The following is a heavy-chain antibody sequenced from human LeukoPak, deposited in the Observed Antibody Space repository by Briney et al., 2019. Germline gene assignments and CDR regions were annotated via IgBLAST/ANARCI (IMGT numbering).Heavy chain of an antibody. CDR3: ARADSRTVEY. D-gene: IGHD2-21*01. Sequence: ASVKVSCKASGYTFTSYGISWVRQAPGQGPEWVGWISGYTGDTNYPQKLQGRVTMTTDTSTSTAYMELRSLRSDDTAVYYCARADSRTVEYWGQGTLVTVSS. CDR1: GYTFTSYG. V-gene: IGHV1-18*01. CDR2: ISGYTGDT. J-gene: IGHJ4*02.